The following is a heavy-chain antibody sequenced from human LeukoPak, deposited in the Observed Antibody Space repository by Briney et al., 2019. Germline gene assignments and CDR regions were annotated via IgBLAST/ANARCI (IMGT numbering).Heavy chain of an antibody. CDR2: IYHSGST. Sequence: PSETLSLTCAVSGGSISNGGYSWSWIRQPPGKGLEWIGYIYHSGSTYYNPSLKSRVTISVDRSKNQFSLKLSSVTAADTAVYYCARTDYSGAFDIWGQGTMVTVSS. D-gene: IGHD4-11*01. CDR3: ARTDYSGAFDI. CDR1: GGSISNGGYS. V-gene: IGHV4-30-2*01. J-gene: IGHJ3*02.